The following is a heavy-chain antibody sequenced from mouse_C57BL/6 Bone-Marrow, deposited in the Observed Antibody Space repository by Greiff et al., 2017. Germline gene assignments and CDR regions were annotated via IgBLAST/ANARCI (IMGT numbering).Heavy chain of an antibody. CDR2: IDPETGGT. CDR3: TRETMDY. J-gene: IGHJ4*01. Sequence: QVQLQQSGAELVRPGASVTLSCKASGYTFTDYEMHWVKQTPVHGLEWIGAIDPETGGTAYNQKFQGKAILTADKSSSTAYMELRSLTSEDSAVYYCTRETMDYWGQGTSVTVSS. CDR1: GYTFTDYE. V-gene: IGHV1-15*01.